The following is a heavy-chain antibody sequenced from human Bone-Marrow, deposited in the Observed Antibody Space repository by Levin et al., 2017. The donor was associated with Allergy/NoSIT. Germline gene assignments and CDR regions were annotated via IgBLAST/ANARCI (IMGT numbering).Heavy chain of an antibody. V-gene: IGHV3-9*01. CDR1: GFRFYGYS. CDR2: ISRNGGDK. CDR3: AKDVWGDDLDDPIFEK. J-gene: IGHJ4*02. Sequence: PGGSLRLSCVTSGFRFYGYSMHWVRQRPGKGLEWVSGISRNGGDKEYGDSVKGRFTISRDNARNSLYLQMNGLTPEDTALYFCAKDVWGDDLDDPIFEKWGQGSLVMVS. D-gene: IGHD3-16*01.